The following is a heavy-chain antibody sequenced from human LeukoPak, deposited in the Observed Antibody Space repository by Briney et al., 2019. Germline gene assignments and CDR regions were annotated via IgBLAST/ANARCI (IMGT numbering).Heavy chain of an antibody. CDR1: GGSISSGDYY. CDR2: IYYSGST. V-gene: IGHV4-61*08. Sequence: SETLSLTCTVSGGSISSGDYYWSWIRQPPGKGLEWIGYIYYSGSTNYNPSLKSRVTISVDTSKNQFSLKLSSVTAADTAVYYCARVYYDYYGSGSPYFDYWGQGTLVTVSS. J-gene: IGHJ4*02. D-gene: IGHD3-10*01. CDR3: ARVYYDYYGSGSPYFDY.